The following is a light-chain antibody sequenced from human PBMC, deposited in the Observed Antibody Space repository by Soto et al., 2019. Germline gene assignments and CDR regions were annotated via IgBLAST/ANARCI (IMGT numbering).Light chain of an antibody. Sequence: EIVMTQSPATLSVSPGERATLSCRASQSVSSYFAWYQQKPGQAPRLLIYDASNRATGVPARFSGSGSGTDFTLTISSLEPEDFAVYYCQQRRYWPVTFGQGTKVDIK. CDR3: QQRRYWPVT. CDR2: DAS. V-gene: IGKV3-11*01. J-gene: IGKJ1*01. CDR1: QSVSSY.